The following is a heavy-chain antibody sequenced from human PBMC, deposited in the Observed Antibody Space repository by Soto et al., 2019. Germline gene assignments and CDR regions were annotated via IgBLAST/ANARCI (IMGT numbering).Heavy chain of an antibody. CDR2: INAGNGNT. D-gene: IGHD2-15*01. Sequence: ASVKVSCKASGYTFTSYAVHWVRQAPGQRLEWMGWINAGNGNTKYSQKFQGRVTITRDTSASTAYMELSSLRSEDTAVYYCASRYCSGGSCYFDPWGQGTLVTVSS. J-gene: IGHJ5*02. V-gene: IGHV1-3*01. CDR1: GYTFTSYA. CDR3: ASRYCSGGSCYFDP.